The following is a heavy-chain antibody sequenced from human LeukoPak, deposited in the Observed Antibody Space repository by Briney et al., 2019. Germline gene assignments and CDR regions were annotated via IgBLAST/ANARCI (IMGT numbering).Heavy chain of an antibody. D-gene: IGHD3-10*02. V-gene: IGHV3-21*01. Sequence: AGGSLRLSCAASGFTFSSYSMNWVRQAPGKGLEWVSSISSSSYIYYADSVKGRFTISRDNAKNSLYLQMNSLRAEDTAVYYCAELGITMIGGVWGKGTTVTISS. CDR3: AELGITMIGGV. J-gene: IGHJ6*04. CDR1: GFTFSSYS. CDR2: ISSSSYI.